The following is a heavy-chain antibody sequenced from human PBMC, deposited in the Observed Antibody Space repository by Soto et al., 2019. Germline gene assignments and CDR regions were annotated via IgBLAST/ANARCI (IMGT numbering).Heavy chain of an antibody. V-gene: IGHV3-49*03. CDR3: TAFFTYYYGSGLSHWFDP. CDR2: IRSKAYGGTR. CDR1: GFTFGDYA. D-gene: IGHD3-10*01. J-gene: IGHJ5*02. Sequence: GGSLRLSCTASGFTFGDYAMSWFRQAPGKGLEWVGFIRSKAYGGTREYAASVKGRFTISRVDSKSIPYLQMNSLKTEDTAVYYCTAFFTYYYGSGLSHWFDPWGQGTLVTVSS.